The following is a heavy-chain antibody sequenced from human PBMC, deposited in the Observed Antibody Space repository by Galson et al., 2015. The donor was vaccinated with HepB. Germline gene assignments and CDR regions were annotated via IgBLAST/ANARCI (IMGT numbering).Heavy chain of an antibody. CDR2: IYWNDDK. CDR3: VSSPSATTIPYYFDY. J-gene: IGHJ4*02. D-gene: IGHD2-2*02. CDR1: GFSLSTSGVG. Sequence: PALVKPTQTLTLPCTFSGFSLSTSGVGVGWIRQPPGKALEWLALIYWNDDKRYSPSLKSRLTTTKDTSKNQVVLTMTNMDPVDTATYYCVSSPSATTIPYYFDYWGQGTLVTVSS. V-gene: IGHV2-5*04.